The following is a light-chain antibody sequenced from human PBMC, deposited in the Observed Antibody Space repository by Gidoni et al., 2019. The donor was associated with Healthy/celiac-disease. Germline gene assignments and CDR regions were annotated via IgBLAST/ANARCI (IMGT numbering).Light chain of an antibody. Sequence: EIVLTQSPGTLSLSPGERATLSCRASQSVSSSYLAWYQPKPGQAPRLLICGASSRATGIPDRFSGSGSGTDFTLTISRLEPEDFAVYYCQQYGSSPPLTFXGXTKVEIK. CDR1: QSVSSSY. V-gene: IGKV3-20*01. CDR3: QQYGSSPPLT. CDR2: GAS. J-gene: IGKJ4*01.